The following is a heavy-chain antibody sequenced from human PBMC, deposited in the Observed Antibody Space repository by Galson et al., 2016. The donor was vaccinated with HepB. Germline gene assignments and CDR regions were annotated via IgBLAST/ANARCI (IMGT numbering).Heavy chain of an antibody. CDR1: GGSISTDY. CDR3: ARQYWGGPSDY. Sequence: SETLSLTCNVSGGSISTDYWSWIRQPPGKGLEWIGYIYYSGSTNYNPSHKSRVTISRDTSKNQISLKLTSVTAADTALYYCARQYWGGPSDYWGQGTLVIVSS. CDR2: IYYSGST. J-gene: IGHJ4*02. V-gene: IGHV4-59*01. D-gene: IGHD2/OR15-2a*01.